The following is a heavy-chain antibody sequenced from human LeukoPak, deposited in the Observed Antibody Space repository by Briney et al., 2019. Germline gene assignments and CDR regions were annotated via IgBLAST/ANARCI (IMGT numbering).Heavy chain of an antibody. V-gene: IGHV3-48*03. D-gene: IGHD2-15*01. Sequence: GGSLRLSCAASGFTFNTYEMSWVRQTPGKGLEWVAYISSSGRTTYYADSVKGRFTISRDDAKNSLYLQMSSLKVEDTAIYYCAREGGSFFCEYWGQGTLVTVSS. CDR3: AREGGSFFCEY. J-gene: IGHJ4*02. CDR2: ISSSGRTT. CDR1: GFTFNTYE.